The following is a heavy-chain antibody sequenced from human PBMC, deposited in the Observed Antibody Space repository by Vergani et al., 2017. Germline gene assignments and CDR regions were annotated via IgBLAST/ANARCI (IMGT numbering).Heavy chain of an antibody. J-gene: IGHJ5*02. V-gene: IGHV3-33*06. CDR3: AKDLARAPSEGYCSGGSCYFWFAP. Sequence: QVQLVESGGGVVQPGRSLRLSCAASGFTFSSYGMHWVRQAPGKGLEWVAVIWYDGSNKYYADSVKGGFPISRDNSKNTLYLQMKSLRAEDTAVYYCAKDLARAPSEGYCSGGSCYFWFAPWSQGTLVTV. D-gene: IGHD2-15*01. CDR1: GFTFSSYG. CDR2: IWYDGSNK.